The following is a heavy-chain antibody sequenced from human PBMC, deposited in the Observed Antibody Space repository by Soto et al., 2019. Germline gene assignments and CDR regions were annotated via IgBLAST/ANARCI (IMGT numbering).Heavy chain of an antibody. D-gene: IGHD5-12*01. V-gene: IGHV6-1*01. CDR2: TYYRSKWYN. CDR1: EGNGVSNSAG. Sequence: QTLRHSYSVSEGNGVSNSAGWNWIRQSPSRGLDWLGRTYYRSKWYNDYAVSVKSRITINPDTSKNQFSLQLNSVTPEDTAVYYCARDFNIVAHQYYYGMDVLGKRTTVTVTS. J-gene: IGHJ6*04. CDR3: ARDFNIVAHQYYYGMDV.